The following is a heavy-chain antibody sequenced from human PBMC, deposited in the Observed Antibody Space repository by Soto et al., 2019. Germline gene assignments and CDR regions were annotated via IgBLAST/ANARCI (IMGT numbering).Heavy chain of an antibody. CDR2: ISNSGGST. V-gene: IGHV3-23*01. CDR1: GFTFSNYV. J-gene: IGHJ4*02. D-gene: IGHD3-16*01. Sequence: HPGGSLRLSCAASGFTFSNYVMSWVRQAPGKGLEWVSSISNSGGSTYYADSVKGRFTISRDNSKNTLYLQMNSLRAEDTAVYYCAKEDLGEYYYSGLWGRGTLVTVSS. CDR3: AKEDLGEYYYSGL.